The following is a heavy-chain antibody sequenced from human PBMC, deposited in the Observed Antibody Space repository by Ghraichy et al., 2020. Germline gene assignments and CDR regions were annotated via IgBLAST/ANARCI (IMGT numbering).Heavy chain of an antibody. Sequence: RGSLRLSCAASGFIFSWYWMSWVRQAPGKGLEWVATIKQDGSEKYYVDSVKGRFTISRDNAKNSLYLQMNSLRAEDTAVYYCARDSPQFAVTTPYYFDYWGQGTLVTVSS. CDR2: IKQDGSEK. V-gene: IGHV3-7*03. CDR1: GFIFSWYW. J-gene: IGHJ4*02. D-gene: IGHD4-17*01. CDR3: ARDSPQFAVTTPYYFDY.